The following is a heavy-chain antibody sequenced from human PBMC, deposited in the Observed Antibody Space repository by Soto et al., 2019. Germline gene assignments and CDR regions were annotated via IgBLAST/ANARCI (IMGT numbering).Heavy chain of an antibody. D-gene: IGHD1-26*01. CDR2: ISYDGSNK. CDR1: GFTFSSYA. J-gene: IGHJ4*02. V-gene: IGHV3-30-3*01. CDR3: ARDRYGGHDY. Sequence: GGSLRLSCAASGFTFSSYAMHWVRQAPGKGLEWVAVISYDGSNKYYADSVKGRFTISRDNSKNTLYLQMNSLRAEDTAVYYYARDRYGGHDYWGQGTLVTVSS.